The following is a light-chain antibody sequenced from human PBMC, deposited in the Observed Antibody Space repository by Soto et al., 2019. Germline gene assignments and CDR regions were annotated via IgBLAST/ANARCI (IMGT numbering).Light chain of an antibody. CDR3: QPRYGTPRT. Sequence: DLQRTQSPSSLSASLGERFTSTCMASQSISIYLNWYQHKPGKAAKVLIYAVYSLQSGVPSRFSGRGSGTDFPITITSLQPEDSATYYCQPRYGTPRTVGPGTQVEIK. V-gene: IGKV1-39*01. J-gene: IGKJ1*01. CDR1: QSISIY. CDR2: AVY.